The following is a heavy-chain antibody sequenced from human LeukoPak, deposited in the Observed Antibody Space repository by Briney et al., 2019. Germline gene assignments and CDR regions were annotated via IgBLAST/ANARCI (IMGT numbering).Heavy chain of an antibody. CDR2: IYYSGST. CDR3: AREVFRGIAVAGTDYYYYMDV. Sequence: PSETLSLTCTVSGGSISSSSYYWGWIRQPPGKGLEWIGSIYYSGSTYYNPSLKSRVTISVDTSKNQFSLKLSSVTAADTAVYYCAREVFRGIAVAGTDYYYYMDVWGKGTTVTISS. V-gene: IGHV4-39*07. CDR1: GGSISSSSYY. D-gene: IGHD6-19*01. J-gene: IGHJ6*03.